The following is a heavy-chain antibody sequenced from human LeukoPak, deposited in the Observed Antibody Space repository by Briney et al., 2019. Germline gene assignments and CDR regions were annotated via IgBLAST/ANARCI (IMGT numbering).Heavy chain of an antibody. V-gene: IGHV4-59*01. CDR1: GGSISSYY. Sequence: SETLSLTCTVSGGSISSYYWSWIRQPPGKGLEWIGYIYYSGSTNYNPSPKSRVTISVDTSKNQFSLKLSSVTAADTAVYYCARADDSSGYYQPDAFDIWGQGTMVTVSS. CDR3: ARADDSSGYYQPDAFDI. CDR2: IYYSGST. J-gene: IGHJ3*02. D-gene: IGHD3-22*01.